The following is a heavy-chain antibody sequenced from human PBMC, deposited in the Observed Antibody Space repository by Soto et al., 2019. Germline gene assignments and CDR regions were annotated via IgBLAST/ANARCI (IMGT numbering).Heavy chain of an antibody. D-gene: IGHD3-10*01. CDR3: ARRYGSSFDY. V-gene: IGHV4-59*08. CDR2: IYYSGST. J-gene: IGHJ4*02. Sequence: PLETLPLTCSFSGCSSSSYYWSWIRQPPGKGLEWIGYIYYSGSTNYNPSLKSRVTISVDTSKNQFSLKLSSVTAADTAVYYCARRYGSSFDYWGQGTLVTVSS. CDR1: GCSSSSYY.